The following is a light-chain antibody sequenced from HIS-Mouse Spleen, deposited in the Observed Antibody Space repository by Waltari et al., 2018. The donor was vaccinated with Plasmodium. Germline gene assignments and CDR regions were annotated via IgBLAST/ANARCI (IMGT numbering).Light chain of an antibody. V-gene: IGKV1-39*01. Sequence: DIQMTQSPSSLSASVGDRITITGRAIQSISSYLNWYQQKPGKARKLLIYAASSLQSGVSSRFSGSGSWTDFTLTISSLQPEVFASYYCQQNYNTWTFGQGTKVEIK. CDR2: AAS. CDR3: QQNYNTWT. CDR1: QSISSY. J-gene: IGKJ1*01.